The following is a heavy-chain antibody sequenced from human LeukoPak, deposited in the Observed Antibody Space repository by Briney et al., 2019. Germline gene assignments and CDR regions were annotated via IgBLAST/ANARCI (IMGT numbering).Heavy chain of an antibody. CDR3: ARGDNCGFFDGDFDY. D-gene: IGHD1-1*01. V-gene: IGHV4-59*12. J-gene: IGHJ4*02. CDR1: GGSISTYY. Sequence: SETLSLTCTVSGGSISTYYWSWIRQPPGKGLEWIGYIYDSGSTNYNPSLKSRVTISVDTSKNQFSLQLRSVTAADTAVYYCARGDNCGFFDGDFDYWGQGTLVTVSS. CDR2: IYDSGST.